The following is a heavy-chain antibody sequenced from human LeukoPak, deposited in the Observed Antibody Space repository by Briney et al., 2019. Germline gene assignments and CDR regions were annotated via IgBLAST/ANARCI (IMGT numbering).Heavy chain of an antibody. J-gene: IGHJ4*02. CDR2: INPNSGGT. Sequence: GASVKVSCKASGYTFTGYYMHWVRQAPGQGLEWMGWINPNSGGTNYAQKFQGRVTMTRDTSISTAYMELSRLRSDDTAVYYCARFISGYQIRFDYWGQGTLVTVSS. CDR1: GYTFTGYY. V-gene: IGHV1-2*02. CDR3: ARFISGYQIRFDY. D-gene: IGHD3-22*01.